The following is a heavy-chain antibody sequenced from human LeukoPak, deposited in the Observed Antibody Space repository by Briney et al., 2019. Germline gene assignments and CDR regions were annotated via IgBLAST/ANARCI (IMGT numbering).Heavy chain of an antibody. CDR1: GYTFTSYD. CDR3: ARAEASRSSGKILGY. J-gene: IGHJ4*02. D-gene: IGHD1-26*01. CDR2: MNPNSGNT. Sequence: ASVKVSCKASGYTFTSYDINWVRQATGQGPEWMGWMNPNSGNTGYAEKFQGRVTMTRNTSISTAYMELSSLTSEDTAVYYCARAEASRSSGKILGYWGQGTLVTVSS. V-gene: IGHV1-8*01.